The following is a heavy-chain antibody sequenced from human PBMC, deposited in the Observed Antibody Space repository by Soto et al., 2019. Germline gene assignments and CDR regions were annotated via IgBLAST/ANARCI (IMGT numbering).Heavy chain of an antibody. CDR3: VKDVEWSLDF. J-gene: IGHJ4*02. V-gene: IGHV3-33*06. Sequence: QVHLVESGGGVVQPGRSLRLSCAASGFTFSNYGMHWVRQAPGKGLEWVAIIWHDGNNKYYADSVRGRFIISRDNSKNRLYLQMSSLRAEDTAMYYCVKDVEWSLDFWGQGALVTVSS. D-gene: IGHD3-3*01. CDR1: GFTFSNYG. CDR2: IWHDGNNK.